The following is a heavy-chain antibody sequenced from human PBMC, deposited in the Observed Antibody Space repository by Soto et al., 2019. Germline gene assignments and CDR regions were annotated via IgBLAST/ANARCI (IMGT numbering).Heavy chain of an antibody. CDR1: GFTFSSYA. D-gene: IGHD3-3*01. CDR2: ISGSGGST. J-gene: IGHJ6*02. CDR3: AKAGTSGVVIYYYGMDV. Sequence: PGGSLRLSCAASGFTFSSYAMSWVRQAPGKGLEWVSAISGSGGSTYYADSVKGRFTISRDNSKNTLYLQMNSLRAEDTAVYYCAKAGTSGVVIYYYGMDVWGQGTTVTVSS. V-gene: IGHV3-23*01.